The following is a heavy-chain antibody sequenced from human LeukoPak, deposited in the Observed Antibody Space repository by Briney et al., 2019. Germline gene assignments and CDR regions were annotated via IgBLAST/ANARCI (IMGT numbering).Heavy chain of an antibody. J-gene: IGHJ6*03. CDR3: ARATYYDLWSGYAVFTQPEYYYYYMDV. CDR2: IYYSGST. CDR1: GGSISSHY. V-gene: IGHV4-59*11. D-gene: IGHD3-3*01. Sequence: PSETLSLTCTVSGGSISSHYWSWIRQPPGKGLEWIGYIYYSGSTNYNPSLKSRVTISVDTPKNQFSLKLSSVTAADTAVYYCARATYYDLWSGYAVFTQPEYYYYYMDVWGKGTTVTVSS.